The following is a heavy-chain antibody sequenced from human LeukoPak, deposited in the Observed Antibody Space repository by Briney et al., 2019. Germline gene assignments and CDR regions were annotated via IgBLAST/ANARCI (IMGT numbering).Heavy chain of an antibody. CDR2: INHGGST. Sequence: SETLSLTCAVYGGSFSAYYWSWIRQPPGKGLEWIGEINHGGSTNYTPSLKSRVTISVDTSKNQFSLKLSSVTAADTAVYYCARVGTIDGGNSGTYDAFDIWGQGTMVTVSS. V-gene: IGHV4-34*01. J-gene: IGHJ3*02. CDR3: ARVGTIDGGNSGTYDAFDI. CDR1: GGSFSAYY. D-gene: IGHD4-23*01.